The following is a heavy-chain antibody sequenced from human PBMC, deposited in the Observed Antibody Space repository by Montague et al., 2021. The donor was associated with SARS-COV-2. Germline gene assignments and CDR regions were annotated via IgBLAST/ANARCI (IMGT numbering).Heavy chain of an antibody. D-gene: IGHD3-10*01. Sequence: SLRLSCAASGFTFSNSAMNWVRQAPGKGPEWVSGSSGSDGGTHYADSVKGRSTISRDNSKNVLYLQMNSLRAEDTALYYCAKDSYYYGLGYGMDVWGQGTTVTVSS. CDR3: AKDSYYYGLGYGMDV. V-gene: IGHV3-23*01. J-gene: IGHJ6*02. CDR2: SSGSDGGT. CDR1: GFTFSNSA.